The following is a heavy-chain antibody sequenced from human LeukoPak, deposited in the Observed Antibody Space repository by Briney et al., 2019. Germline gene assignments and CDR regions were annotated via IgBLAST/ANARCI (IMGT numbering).Heavy chain of an antibody. J-gene: IGHJ4*02. V-gene: IGHV4-30-4*01. D-gene: IGHD2-15*01. CDR3: ARAPLGFCSGGTCKRYFDY. CDR2: INYSGST. Sequence: SSETLSLTCTVSSGSISSGDYYWSWIRQPPGKGLEWIGYINYSGSTSYNPSFKSRATISVDTAKSQFSLKLSSVSAADTAVYYCARAPLGFCSGGTCKRYFDYWGQGTLVTVSS. CDR1: SGSISSGDYY.